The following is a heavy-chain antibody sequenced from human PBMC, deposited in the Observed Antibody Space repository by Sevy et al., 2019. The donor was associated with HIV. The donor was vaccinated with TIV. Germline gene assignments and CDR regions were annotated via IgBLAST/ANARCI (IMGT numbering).Heavy chain of an antibody. J-gene: IGHJ4*02. D-gene: IGHD4-17*01. V-gene: IGHV3-7*01. CDR2: IKQDGSEK. CDR3: ARDLRWTGALDY. Sequence: GGSLRLSCAASGFTFSCYWMSWVRQAPGKGLEWVANIKQDGSEKYYVDSVKGRFTISRDNAKNSLYLQMNSLRAEDTAAYYCARDLRWTGALDYWGQGTLVTVSS. CDR1: GFTFSCYW.